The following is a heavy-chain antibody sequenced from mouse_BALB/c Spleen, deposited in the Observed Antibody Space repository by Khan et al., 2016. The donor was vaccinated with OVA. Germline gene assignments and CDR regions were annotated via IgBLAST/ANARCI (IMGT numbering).Heavy chain of an antibody. CDR1: GYTFTNYG. Sequence: QIQLVQSGPELKKPGETVKISCKASGYTFTNYGMNWVMQAPGNGLKWMGWINTFTGEPTYADDFKGRFVFSLETSASTAYLQISNLTNEDMTTYFCARISSYGYSDVWGAGTTVTVSS. CDR3: ARISSYGYSDV. CDR2: INTFTGEP. V-gene: IGHV9-1*02. J-gene: IGHJ1*01. D-gene: IGHD6-2*01.